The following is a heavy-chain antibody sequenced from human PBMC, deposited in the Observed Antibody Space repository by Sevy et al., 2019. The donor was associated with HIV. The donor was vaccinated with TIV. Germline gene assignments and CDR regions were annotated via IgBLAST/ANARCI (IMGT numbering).Heavy chain of an antibody. Sequence: SETLSLTCTVSGGSISSGSYYWSWIRQPAGKGLEWIGRIYTSGSTNYNPSLKSRVTISVDTSKNQFSLKLSSVTAADTAVYYCAAGSGGLLFWADWSDAFDIWGQGTMVTVSS. CDR1: GGSISSGSYY. CDR2: IYTSGST. D-gene: IGHD2-21*02. V-gene: IGHV4-61*02. J-gene: IGHJ3*02. CDR3: AAGSGGLLFWADWSDAFDI.